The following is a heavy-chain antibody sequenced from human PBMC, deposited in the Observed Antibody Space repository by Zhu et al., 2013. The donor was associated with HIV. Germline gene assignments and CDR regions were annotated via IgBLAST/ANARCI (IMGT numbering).Heavy chain of an antibody. V-gene: IGHV1-2*06. J-gene: IGHJ4*02. CDR1: GDTFSSYA. CDR3: ARGLGLNFGVVV. D-gene: IGHD3-3*01. CDR2: INPNTGET. Sequence: QVQLVQSGTEVKKRGSSVTVSCKASGDTFSSYAISWVRQAPGQGPEWMGRINPNTGETTYAQKFQGRVSMTTDTSIDTGFLELTHLTYDDTAIYYCARGLGLNFGVVVWGQGTLVSVSS.